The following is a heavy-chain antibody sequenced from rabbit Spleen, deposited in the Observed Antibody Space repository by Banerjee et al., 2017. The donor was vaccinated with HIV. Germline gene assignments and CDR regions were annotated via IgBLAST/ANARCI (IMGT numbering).Heavy chain of an antibody. D-gene: IGHD5-1*01. CDR3: ARDLVAVIGWNFSL. V-gene: IGHV1S43*01. J-gene: IGHJ4*01. CDR2: IYTAGGDR. Sequence: QSLEESGGDLVKPGASLTLTCKASGFSFSDRDVMCWVRQAPEKGLEMIACIYTAGGDRWFADWVNGRFTISRDTSLSTVDLRMTSLTAADTATYFCARDLVAVIGWNFSLWGPGTLVTVS. CDR1: GFSFSDRDV.